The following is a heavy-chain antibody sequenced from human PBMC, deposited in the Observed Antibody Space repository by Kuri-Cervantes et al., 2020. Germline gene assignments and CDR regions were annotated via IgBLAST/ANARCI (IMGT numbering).Heavy chain of an antibody. Sequence: ASVKVSCKASGYTFTSYGISWVRQAPGQGLEWMGWISAYNGNTNYAQKLQGRVTMTTDTSTSTAYMELSSLRSEDTAVYYCARADGGGWKTYYFDYWGQGTLVTVSS. CDR3: ARADGGGWKTYYFDY. CDR2: ISAYNGNT. D-gene: IGHD3-16*01. CDR1: GYTFTSYG. V-gene: IGHV1-18*01. J-gene: IGHJ4*02.